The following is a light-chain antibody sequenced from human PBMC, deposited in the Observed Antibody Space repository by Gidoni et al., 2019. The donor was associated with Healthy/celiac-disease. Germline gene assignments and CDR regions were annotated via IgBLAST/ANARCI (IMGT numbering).Light chain of an antibody. J-gene: IGLJ3*02. Sequence: QSVLTQPRTTSGAPGQTVTISFPRRISNIAAGYAVHWYQQLPGTAPKLLIHGTSTRPSGVPDRFSGSKSGTSASLAITGLQAEDEADYYCQSYDSSLSGWVFGGGTKLTVL. V-gene: IGLV1-40*01. CDR3: QSYDSSLSGWV. CDR2: GTS. CDR1: ISNIAAGYA.